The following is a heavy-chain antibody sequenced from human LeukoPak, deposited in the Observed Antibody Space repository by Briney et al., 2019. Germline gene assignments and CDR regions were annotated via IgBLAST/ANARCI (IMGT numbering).Heavy chain of an antibody. V-gene: IGHV3-21*01. CDR1: GFTFSSYS. Sequence: PGRSLRLSCAASGFTFSSYSMNWVRQAPGKGLEWVSSISSSSSYIYYADSVKGRFTISRDNAKNSLYLQMNSLRAEDTAVYYCARDIYYDSSGYDYWGQGTLVTVSS. CDR3: ARDIYYDSSGYDY. CDR2: ISSSSSYI. J-gene: IGHJ4*02. D-gene: IGHD3-22*01.